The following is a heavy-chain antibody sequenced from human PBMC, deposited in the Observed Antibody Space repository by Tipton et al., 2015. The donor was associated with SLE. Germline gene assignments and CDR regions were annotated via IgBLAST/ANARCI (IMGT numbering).Heavy chain of an antibody. CDR3: AREGCIGDTCYRPDSSQNNWFDS. J-gene: IGHJ5*01. CDR1: GFTVSTNY. Sequence: GSLRLSCAASGFTVSTNYMSWVRQAPGKGLEWVSVIHSGGTTNYADSVKGRFTISRENSKNTVDLQMNSLRPEDTGVYYCAREGCIGDTCYRPDSSQNNWFDSWGQGTLVIVSS. D-gene: IGHD2-15*01. CDR2: IHSGGTT. V-gene: IGHV3-53*05.